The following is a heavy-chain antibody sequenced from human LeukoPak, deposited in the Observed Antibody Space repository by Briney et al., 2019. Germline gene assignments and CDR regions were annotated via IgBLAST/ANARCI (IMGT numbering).Heavy chain of an antibody. D-gene: IGHD1-14*01. Sequence: SETLSLTCAVYGGSFSGYYWSWIRQPPGKGLEWIGEINHSGSTNYNPSLKSRVTISVDTSKNQFSLKLSSVTAADTAVYYCARGRNYWGQGTLATVSS. CDR2: INHSGST. CDR1: GGSFSGYY. V-gene: IGHV4-34*01. CDR3: ARGRNY. J-gene: IGHJ4*02.